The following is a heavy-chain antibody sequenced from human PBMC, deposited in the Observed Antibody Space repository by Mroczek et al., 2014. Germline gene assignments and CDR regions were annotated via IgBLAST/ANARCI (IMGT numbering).Heavy chain of an antibody. CDR2: IIPIFGTA. J-gene: IGHJ4*02. Sequence: QVQLVQSGAEVKKPGSSVKVSCKASGGTFSSYAISWVRQAPGQGLEWMGGIIPIFGTANYAQKFQGRVTITADESTSTAYMELSSLRSEDTAVYYCARDRRGSGWYGDFDYVGPGNPGPPSPQ. D-gene: IGHD6-19*01. CDR1: GGTFSSYA. CDR3: ARDRRGSGWYGDFDY. V-gene: IGHV1-69*01.